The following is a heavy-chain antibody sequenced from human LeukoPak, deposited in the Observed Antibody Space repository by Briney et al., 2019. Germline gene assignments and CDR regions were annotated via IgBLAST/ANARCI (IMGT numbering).Heavy chain of an antibody. J-gene: IGHJ4*02. CDR1: GDSMSSYY. CDR3: ARLTRLSTSPDRYYLDY. Sequence: SETLSLTCTVSGDSMSSYYWSWVRQPPGKGLEWIGYIYTSGGTNYIPSLKGRVTISIDTSKNQFSLKLSSVTAADSAVYYCARLTRLSTSPDRYYLDYWGQGTLVTVSS. D-gene: IGHD6-6*01. CDR2: IYTSGGT. V-gene: IGHV4-4*09.